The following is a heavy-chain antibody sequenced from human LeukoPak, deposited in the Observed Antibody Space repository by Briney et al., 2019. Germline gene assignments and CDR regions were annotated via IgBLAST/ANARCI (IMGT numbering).Heavy chain of an antibody. CDR3: ARLGSTFDI. V-gene: IGHV4-59*08. CDR2: IFYSGGS. CDR1: GGSISSYY. D-gene: IGHD2-2*01. Sequence: SETLSLTCTVSGGSISSYYWTWIRQPPGKGLEWIGYIFYSGGSSYNPSLKSRVTISVDTSKNHFSLKLSSVTAADTAVYYCARLGSTFDIWGQGTMVTVSS. J-gene: IGHJ3*02.